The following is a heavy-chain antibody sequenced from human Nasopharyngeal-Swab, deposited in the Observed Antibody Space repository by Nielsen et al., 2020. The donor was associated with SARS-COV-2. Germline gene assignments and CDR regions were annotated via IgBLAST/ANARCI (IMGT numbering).Heavy chain of an antibody. Sequence: GESLKISCAASGFTFSSYAMSWVRQAPGKGLEWVSAISGSGGSTYYADSVKGRFTISRDNSKNTLYLQMNSLRAEDTAVYYCARSDITIFGVVIMRYYFDYWGQGTLVTVSS. V-gene: IGHV3-23*01. CDR3: ARSDITIFGVVIMRYYFDY. CDR1: GFTFSSYA. CDR2: ISGSGGST. J-gene: IGHJ4*02. D-gene: IGHD3-3*01.